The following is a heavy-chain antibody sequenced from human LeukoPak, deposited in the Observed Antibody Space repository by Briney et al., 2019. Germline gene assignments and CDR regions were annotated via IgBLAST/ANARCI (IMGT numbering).Heavy chain of an antibody. CDR1: GFTFSSYS. J-gene: IGHJ4*02. CDR2: ISSSSSYI. V-gene: IGHV3-21*01. D-gene: IGHD2-15*01. CDR3: ARGYCSGDSCYSSGFDY. Sequence: GGSLRLSCAASGFTFSSYSMNWVRQAPGKGLEWVSSISSSSSYIYYADSVKGRFTISRDNAKNSLYLQMNSLRAEDTAVYYCARGYCSGDSCYSSGFDYWRQGTLVTVSS.